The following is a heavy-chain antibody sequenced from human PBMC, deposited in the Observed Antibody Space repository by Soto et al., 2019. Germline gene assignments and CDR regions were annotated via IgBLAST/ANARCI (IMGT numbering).Heavy chain of an antibody. V-gene: IGHV3-30-3*01. J-gene: IGHJ6*02. CDR3: ARDYYDSSGYYTPRYGMDV. Sequence: SLRLSCAASGFTFSSYAMHWVRQAPGKGLEWVAVISYDGSNKYYADSVKGRFTISRDNSKNTLYLQMNSLRAEDTAVYYCARDYYDSSGYYTPRYGMDVWGQGTTVTVSS. CDR2: ISYDGSNK. CDR1: GFTFSSYA. D-gene: IGHD3-22*01.